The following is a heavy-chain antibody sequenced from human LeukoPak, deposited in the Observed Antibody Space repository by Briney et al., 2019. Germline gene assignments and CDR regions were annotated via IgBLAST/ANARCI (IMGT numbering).Heavy chain of an antibody. V-gene: IGHV4-61*02. CDR1: GGSISSGSYY. CDR3: ARGSLGGTTIFDY. J-gene: IGHJ4*02. D-gene: IGHD4-17*01. Sequence: SETLSLTCTVSGGSISSGSYYWRWIRQPAGKGLEWIGRIYTSGSTNYNPSLKSRVTISVDTSKNQFSLKLSSVTAADTAVYYCARGSLGGTTIFDYWGQGTLVTVSS. CDR2: IYTSGST.